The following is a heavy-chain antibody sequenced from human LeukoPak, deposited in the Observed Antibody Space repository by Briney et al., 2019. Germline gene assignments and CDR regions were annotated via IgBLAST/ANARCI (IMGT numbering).Heavy chain of an antibody. Sequence: SETLSLTCTVSGGSISRYYWSWIRQPPGKGLEWIGSMDDSGSTNYNPSLKSRVTISVDTSKNQFYLNLSSVTAADTAVFYCARLVDGRWSGTTCYFDYWGQGTLVTVSS. CDR3: ARLVDGRWSGTTCYFDY. CDR2: MDDSGST. D-gene: IGHD3-3*01. V-gene: IGHV4-59*12. J-gene: IGHJ4*02. CDR1: GGSISRYY.